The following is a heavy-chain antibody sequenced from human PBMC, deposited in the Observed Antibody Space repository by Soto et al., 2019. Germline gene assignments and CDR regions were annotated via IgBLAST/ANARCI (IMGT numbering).Heavy chain of an antibody. CDR1: GGTFSSYA. CDR2: IIPIFGTA. CDR3: ANLHSYDSSGYYAFDI. Sequence: ASVKVSCKASGGTFSSYAISWVRQAPGQGLEWMGGIIPIFGTANYAQKFQGRVTITADESTSTAYMELSSLRSEDTAVYYCANLHSYDSSGYYAFDIWGQGTMVTVSS. V-gene: IGHV1-69*13. D-gene: IGHD3-22*01. J-gene: IGHJ3*02.